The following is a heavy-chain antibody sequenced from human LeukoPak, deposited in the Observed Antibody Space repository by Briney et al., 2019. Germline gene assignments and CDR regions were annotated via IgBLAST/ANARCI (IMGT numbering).Heavy chain of an antibody. V-gene: IGHV4-59*01. Sequence: RASETLSLTCTVSGGSISSYYWSWIRQPPGKGLEWIGYIYYSGSTNYNPSLKSRVTISVDTSKNQFSLKLSSVTAADTAMYYCARIVFYSGSYYFDYWGQGTLVTVSS. D-gene: IGHD1-26*01. CDR3: ARIVFYSGSYYFDY. J-gene: IGHJ4*02. CDR1: GGSISSYY. CDR2: IYYSGST.